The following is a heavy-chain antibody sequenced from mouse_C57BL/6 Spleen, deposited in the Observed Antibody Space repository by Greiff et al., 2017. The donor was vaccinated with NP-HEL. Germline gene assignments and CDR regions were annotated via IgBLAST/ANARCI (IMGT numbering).Heavy chain of an antibody. CDR1: GFTFSDYY. CDR2: INYDGSST. D-gene: IGHD2-14*01. V-gene: IGHV5-16*01. Sequence: VQLKESEGGLVQPGSSMKLSCTASGFTFSDYYMAWVRQVPEKGLEWVANINYDGSSTYYLDSLKSRFIISRDNAKNILYLQMSSLKSEDTATYYCARGGAGAYDYFDYWGQGTTLTVSS. CDR3: ARGGAGAYDYFDY. J-gene: IGHJ2*01.